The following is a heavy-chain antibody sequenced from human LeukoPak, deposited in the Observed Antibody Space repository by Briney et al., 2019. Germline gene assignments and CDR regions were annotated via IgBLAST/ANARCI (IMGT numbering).Heavy chain of an antibody. J-gene: IGHJ5*02. CDR3: AREGSSSCYDSCNWFDP. CDR2: SSSTGSTK. Sequence: GGSLRLSCAASGFTFSSYEMNWVRQAPGKGLEWISYSSSTGSTKYYGDSVKGRFTISRDNAKNSLYLQMNSLRAEDTAIYYCAREGSSSCYDSCNWFDPLGQGTLVTVSS. D-gene: IGHD2-2*01. V-gene: IGHV3-48*03. CDR1: GFTFSSYE.